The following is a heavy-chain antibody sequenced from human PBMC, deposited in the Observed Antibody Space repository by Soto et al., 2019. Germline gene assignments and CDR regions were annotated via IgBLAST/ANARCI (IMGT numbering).Heavy chain of an antibody. CDR1: GFTVSSNY. V-gene: IGHV3-53*04. CDR2: IYSGGST. D-gene: IGHD2-15*01. J-gene: IGHJ6*02. Sequence: PGGSLRLSCAASGFTVSSNYMSWVRQAPGKGLEWVSVIYSGGSTYYADSVKGRFTISRHNSKNTLYLQMNSLRAEDTAVYYCAREGNCSGGSCRHYYYGMDVWGQGTTVTVSS. CDR3: AREGNCSGGSCRHYYYGMDV.